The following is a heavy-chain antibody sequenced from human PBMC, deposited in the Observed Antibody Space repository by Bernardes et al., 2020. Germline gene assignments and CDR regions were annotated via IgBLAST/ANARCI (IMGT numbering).Heavy chain of an antibody. CDR1: GFTFSSYS. CDR2: ISSSSSTI. Sequence: LRLSCSASGFTFSSYSMNWVRQAPGKGLEWVSYISSSSSTIYYADSVKGRFTISRDNAKNSLYLQMNSLRAEDTVVYYCARDFDYYGSGSYDYWGQGTLVTVSS. D-gene: IGHD3-10*01. J-gene: IGHJ4*02. V-gene: IGHV3-48*01. CDR3: ARDFDYYGSGSYDY.